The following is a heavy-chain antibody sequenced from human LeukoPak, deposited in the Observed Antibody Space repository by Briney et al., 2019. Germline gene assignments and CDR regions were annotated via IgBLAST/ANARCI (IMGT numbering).Heavy chain of an antibody. Sequence: SETLSLTCTVSGGSISSYYWSWLRQPPGKGLEWIGYIYYSGSTNYNPSLKSRVTISVDTSKNQFSLKLSSVTAADTAVYYCARAVRGHYYFDYWGQGTLVTVSS. CDR2: IYYSGST. CDR3: ARAVRGHYYFDY. CDR1: GGSISSYY. D-gene: IGHD3/OR15-3a*01. V-gene: IGHV4-59*01. J-gene: IGHJ4*02.